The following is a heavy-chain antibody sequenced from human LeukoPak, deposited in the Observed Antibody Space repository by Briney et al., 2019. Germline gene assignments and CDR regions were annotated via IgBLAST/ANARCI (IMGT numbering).Heavy chain of an antibody. D-gene: IGHD3-3*01. V-gene: IGHV1-18*01. CDR1: GYTFTSYG. J-gene: IGHJ6*03. Sequence: ASVKVSCKASGYTFTSYGISWVRQAPGQGLEWMGWISAYNGNTNYAQKLQGRVTITADESTSTAYMELSSLRSEDTAVYYCARDKDFWSGSSYYMDVWGKGTTVTVSS. CDR3: ARDKDFWSGSSYYMDV. CDR2: ISAYNGNT.